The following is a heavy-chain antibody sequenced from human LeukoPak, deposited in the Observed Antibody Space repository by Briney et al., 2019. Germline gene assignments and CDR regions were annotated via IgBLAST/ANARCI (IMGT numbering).Heavy chain of an antibody. CDR3: AREGGYCSSTSCYAGAFDI. Sequence: GGSLRLSCAASGFTFSSYSMNWVRQAPGKGLEWVSYIISSSSTIYYADSVKGRFTISRDNAKNSLYLQMNSLRAEDTAVYYCAREGGYCSSTSCYAGAFDIWGQGTMVTVSS. D-gene: IGHD2-2*01. CDR1: GFTFSSYS. J-gene: IGHJ3*02. CDR2: IISSSSTI. V-gene: IGHV3-48*04.